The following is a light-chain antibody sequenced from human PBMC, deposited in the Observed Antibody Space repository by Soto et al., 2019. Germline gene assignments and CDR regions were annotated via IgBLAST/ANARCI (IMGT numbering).Light chain of an antibody. CDR3: QQYNSYSWT. Sequence: DIQMTQSPSSLSASVGGRVTITCRASQSVSNYLAWYQQKPGKAPKLLIYDASSLESGVPSRFSGSGSGTDCTLSISSLQPDDVGTYYCQQYNSYSWTFGQGTKVDIK. V-gene: IGKV1-5*01. J-gene: IGKJ1*01. CDR1: QSVSNY. CDR2: DAS.